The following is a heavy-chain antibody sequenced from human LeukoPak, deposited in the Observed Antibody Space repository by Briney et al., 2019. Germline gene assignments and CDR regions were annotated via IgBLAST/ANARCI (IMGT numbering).Heavy chain of an antibody. CDR1: GYTFSNHF. CDR2: INTNTGNP. V-gene: IGHV7-4-1*04. J-gene: IGHJ6*03. CDR3: ARLGTPTFYYYMDV. Sequence: ASVKVSCKASGYTFSNHFMNWVRQAPGQGLEWMEWINTNTGNPTYAQGFTGRFVFSLDTSVSMAYLQISSLKAEDTAVYYCARLGTPTFYYYMDVWGKGTTVTVSS. D-gene: IGHD1-14*01.